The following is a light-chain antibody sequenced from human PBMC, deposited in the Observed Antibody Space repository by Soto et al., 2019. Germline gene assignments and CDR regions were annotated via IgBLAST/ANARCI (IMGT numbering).Light chain of an antibody. CDR1: QSVRTN. Sequence: VYRGAPAPLSCRASQSVRTNVAWYQQRPGQPPRLLIYGASSRATGIPARFSGSGSGTDFTLTISSLQSEDFAVYYCQQHNNGPPSTFGQGTKVDIK. J-gene: IGKJ1*01. CDR3: QQHNNGPPST. V-gene: IGKV3-15*01. CDR2: GAS.